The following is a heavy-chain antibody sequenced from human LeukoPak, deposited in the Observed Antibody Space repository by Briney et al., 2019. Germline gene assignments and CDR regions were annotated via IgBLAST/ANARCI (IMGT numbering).Heavy chain of an antibody. D-gene: IGHD4-23*01. J-gene: IGHJ5*02. CDR2: INHSGST. V-gene: IGHV4-34*01. CDR3: ARGSGTTTVVTLNWFDP. Sequence: SETLSLTCAVCGGSFSGYYWSWIRQPPGKGLEWIGEINHSGSTNYNPSLKSRVTISVDTSKNQFSLKLSSVTAADTAVYYCARGSGTTTVVTLNWFDPWGQGTLVTVSS. CDR1: GGSFSGYY.